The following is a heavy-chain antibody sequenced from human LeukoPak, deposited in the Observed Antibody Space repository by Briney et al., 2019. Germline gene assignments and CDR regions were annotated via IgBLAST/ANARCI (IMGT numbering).Heavy chain of an antibody. J-gene: IGHJ5*02. Sequence: GASVKVSCKVSGYTLTELSMHWVRQAPGKGLEWMGRVDPEDGETIYAEKFQGRVTITADTSTDTAYMELSSLRSEDTAVYYCATDLSTLTIAAAGTWGQGTLVTVSS. V-gene: IGHV1-24*01. CDR1: GYTLTELS. CDR2: VDPEDGET. D-gene: IGHD6-13*01. CDR3: ATDLSTLTIAAAGT.